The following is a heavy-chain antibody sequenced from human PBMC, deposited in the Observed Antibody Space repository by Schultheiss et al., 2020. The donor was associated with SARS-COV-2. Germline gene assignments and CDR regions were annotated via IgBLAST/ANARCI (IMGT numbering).Heavy chain of an antibody. D-gene: IGHD3-3*01. V-gene: IGHV3-23*01. CDR3: AKGWKTIFGVVIMDYYFDY. J-gene: IGHJ4*02. CDR1: GFTFSSYA. CDR2: ISGSGGST. Sequence: GESLKISCAASGFTFSSYAMSWVRQAPGKGLEWVSAISGSGGSTYYADSVKGRFTISRDNSKNTLYLQMNSLRTEDTAVYFCAKGWKTIFGVVIMDYYFDYWGQGTLVTVSS.